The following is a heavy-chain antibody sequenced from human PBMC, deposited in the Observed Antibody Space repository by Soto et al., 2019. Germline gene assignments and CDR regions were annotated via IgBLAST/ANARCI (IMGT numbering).Heavy chain of an antibody. CDR1: GFTFSSYG. V-gene: IGHV3-33*01. CDR3: ARGDYGDALYYYYGMDV. CDR2: IWYDGSNK. J-gene: IGHJ6*02. D-gene: IGHD4-17*01. Sequence: GGSLRLSCAASGFTFSSYGMHWVRQAPGKGLEWVAVIWYDGSNKYYADSVKGRFTISRDNSKNTLYLQVNSLRAEDTAVYYCARGDYGDALYYYYGMDVWGQGTTVTVSS.